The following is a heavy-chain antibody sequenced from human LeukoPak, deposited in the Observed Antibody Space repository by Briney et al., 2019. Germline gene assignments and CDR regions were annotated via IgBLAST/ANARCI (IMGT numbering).Heavy chain of an antibody. V-gene: IGHV1-2*02. Sequence: ASVTVSCMASGYTFTGYYTNWVRQAPGQGLEWMGWINPNSGGTNYAQKFQGRVTMTRETSISTAYMELSRLRSDDTAVYYCAREMTTVTTLGSFDYWGQGTLVTVSS. J-gene: IGHJ4*02. CDR1: GYTFTGYY. CDR3: AREMTTVTTLGSFDY. CDR2: INPNSGGT. D-gene: IGHD4-17*01.